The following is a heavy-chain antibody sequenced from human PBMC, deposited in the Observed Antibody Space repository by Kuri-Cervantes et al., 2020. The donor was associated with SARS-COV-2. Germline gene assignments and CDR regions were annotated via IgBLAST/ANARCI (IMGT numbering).Heavy chain of an antibody. J-gene: IGHJ6*03. CDR3: ARYQSHSMGYYSYYYMDV. CDR1: GDSASSNSAA. Sequence: QTLSHTPAISGDSASSNSAAWNWIRQSPSGGLEWLGRTYYRSKWYNDYAVSVKSRITIDPDTSKNQFSLQLNSVTPEDTAVYYCARYQSHSMGYYSYYYMDVWGKGTTVTVSS. D-gene: IGHD2/OR15-2a*01. CDR2: TYYRSKWYN. V-gene: IGHV6-1*01.